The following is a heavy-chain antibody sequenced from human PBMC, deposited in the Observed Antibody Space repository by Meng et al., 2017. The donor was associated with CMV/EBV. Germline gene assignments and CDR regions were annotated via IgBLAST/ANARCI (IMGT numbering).Heavy chain of an antibody. CDR3: AKDSPYCTNGVCYFDY. Sequence: GESLKISCAASGFTFSSYGMHWVRPAPGKGLEWVAFIRYDGSNKYYADYVKGRFTISRDNSKNTLYLQMNSLRAEDTAVYYCAKDSPYCTNGVCYFDYWGQGTLVTVSS. V-gene: IGHV3-30*02. CDR2: IRYDGSNK. J-gene: IGHJ4*02. CDR1: GFTFSSYG. D-gene: IGHD2-8*01.